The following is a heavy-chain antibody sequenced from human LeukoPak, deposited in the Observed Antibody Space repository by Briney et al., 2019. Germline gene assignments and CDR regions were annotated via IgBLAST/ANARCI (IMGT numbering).Heavy chain of an antibody. J-gene: IGHJ2*01. CDR3: AKFGVAAGTDYWYFDL. Sequence: GGSLRLSCVASGFTFSSYGMHWVRQAPGKGLERVAVVSYDGRYRYYADSVKGRFTISRDNSKNTLYLQMDSLRAEDTAVYYCAKFGVAAGTDYWYFDLWGRGTLVTVSS. CDR2: VSYDGRYR. D-gene: IGHD6-19*01. CDR1: GFTFSSYG. V-gene: IGHV3-30*18.